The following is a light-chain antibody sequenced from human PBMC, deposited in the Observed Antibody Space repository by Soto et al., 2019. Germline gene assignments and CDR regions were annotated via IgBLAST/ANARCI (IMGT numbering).Light chain of an antibody. CDR3: QQYRNWPRT. V-gene: IGKV3-15*01. CDR1: QSVDIN. CDR2: GAS. Sequence: EVLLRQSPATLSVSPGDRVTLSCRASQSVDINLAWYQQKAGQAPRLLVYGASTKATDMPGRFSGRGSGTEFTLTINNLQSEDFAVYYCQQYRNWPRTFGQGTKVDIK. J-gene: IGKJ1*01.